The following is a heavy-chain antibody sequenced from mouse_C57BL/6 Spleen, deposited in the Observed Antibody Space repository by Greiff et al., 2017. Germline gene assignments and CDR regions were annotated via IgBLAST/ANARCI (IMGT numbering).Heavy chain of an antibody. J-gene: IGHJ4*01. D-gene: IGHD2-4*01. CDR1: GYTFTSYW. CDR3: ARGIYYDYDGDY. CDR2: IDPSDSET. Sequence: QVQLQQPGAELVRPGSSVKLSCKASGYTFTSYWMHWVKQRPIQGLEWIGNIDPSDSETHYNQKFKDKATLTVDKSSSTAYMQLSSLTSEDSAVYYCARGIYYDYDGDYWGQGTSVTVSS. V-gene: IGHV1-52*01.